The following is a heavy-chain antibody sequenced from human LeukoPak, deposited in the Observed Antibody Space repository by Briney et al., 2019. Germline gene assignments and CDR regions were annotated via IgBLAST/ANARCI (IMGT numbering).Heavy chain of an antibody. V-gene: IGHV1-46*01. CDR2: INPSGGSP. D-gene: IGHD6-19*01. Sequence: GASVKVSCKASGYTFTSYDINWVRQAPGQGLEWMGIINPSGGSPSYGQTFQGRLSMTTDTSTNTVYMELSSLRSEDTAVYYCTRVRAVAEKYNAFDIWGQGTMVIVSS. CDR1: GYTFTSYD. J-gene: IGHJ3*02. CDR3: TRVRAVAEKYNAFDI.